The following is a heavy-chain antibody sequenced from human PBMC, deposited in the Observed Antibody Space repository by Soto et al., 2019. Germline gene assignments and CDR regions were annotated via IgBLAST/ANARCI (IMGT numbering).Heavy chain of an antibody. CDR1: GYTFTKYW. D-gene: IGHD3-10*01. J-gene: IGHJ4*02. V-gene: IGHV5-51*01. Sequence: PGESLKISCTGSGYTFTKYWIGWVRQMPGKGLEWMGIIYPGDSDHRYGPSFQGQVTISADGSLNTVYLQWSSLKASDTAMYYCARYNYYALEYWGQGTLVTVSS. CDR2: IYPGDSDH. CDR3: ARYNYYALEY.